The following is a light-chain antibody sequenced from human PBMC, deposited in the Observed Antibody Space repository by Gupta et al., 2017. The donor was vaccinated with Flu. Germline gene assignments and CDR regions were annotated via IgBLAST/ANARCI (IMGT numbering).Light chain of an antibody. J-gene: IGLJ2*01. Sequence: SSELTQPLSVSVALGPTATITCGGNSFGSQNVNWYQQTPDQAPLFVIYRDSDRAAGTPELFSSSASGTTATLTIGRAEVGDDDYYFWQVGASGTVVFGGGTKLTVL. CDR3: QVGASGTVV. CDR2: RDS. V-gene: IGLV3-9*01. CDR1: SFGSQN.